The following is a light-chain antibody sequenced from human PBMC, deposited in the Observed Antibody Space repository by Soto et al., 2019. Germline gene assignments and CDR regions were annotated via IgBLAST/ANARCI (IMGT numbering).Light chain of an antibody. J-gene: IGLJ1*01. CDR2: DVR. Sequence: QSVLTQPASVSGSPGQSITISCTGTSRDVGGYNYVSWHQQHPGKAPKLMIYDVRNRPSGVSNRFSGSKSGNTASLTISGLQAEDEADYYCSSYTSSSTYVFGTGTKVTVL. V-gene: IGLV2-14*03. CDR1: SRDVGGYNY. CDR3: SSYTSSSTYV.